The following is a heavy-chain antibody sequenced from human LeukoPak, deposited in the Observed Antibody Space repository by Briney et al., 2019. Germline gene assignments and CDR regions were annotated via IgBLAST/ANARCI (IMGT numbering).Heavy chain of an antibody. J-gene: IGHJ6*04. CDR2: ISYDGSNK. CDR1: GFTFSSYA. Sequence: GGSLRLSCAASGFTFSSYAMHWVRQAPGKGLEWVAVISYDGSNKYYADSVKGRFTISRDNSKNTLYLQMNSLRAEGTAVYYCARAIRAMVRGVIKRDYGMDVWGKGTTVTVSS. V-gene: IGHV3-30*04. D-gene: IGHD3-10*01. CDR3: ARAIRAMVRGVIKRDYGMDV.